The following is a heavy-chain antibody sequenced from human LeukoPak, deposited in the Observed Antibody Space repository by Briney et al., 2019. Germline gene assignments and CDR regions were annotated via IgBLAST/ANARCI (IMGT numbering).Heavy chain of an antibody. CDR2: IYPGDSDT. CDR1: GYSFTSYW. V-gene: IGHV5-51*01. J-gene: IGHJ4*02. CDR3: ARLRRGTIFGVVPYFDY. Sequence: GESLKISCKGSGYSFTSYWIGWVRQMPGKGLEWMGIIYPGDSDTRYSPSFQGQVTISADKSISTAYLQWGSLKASDTAMYYCARLRRGTIFGVVPYFDYWGQGTLVTVSS. D-gene: IGHD3-3*01.